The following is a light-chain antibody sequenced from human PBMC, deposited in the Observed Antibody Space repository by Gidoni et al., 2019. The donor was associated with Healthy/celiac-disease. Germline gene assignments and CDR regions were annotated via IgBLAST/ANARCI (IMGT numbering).Light chain of an antibody. CDR2: GAS. V-gene: IGKV3-20*01. CDR3: QQYGSSP. CDR1: QSVSSSY. Sequence: EIVLRQSPGTLSWSPGERATLSCRASQSVSSSYLAWYQQKPGQAPRLLIHGASATATGIPDRFSGSGSGTDFTLTISRLEPEDFAVYYCQQYGSSPFGPGTKVDIK. J-gene: IGKJ3*01.